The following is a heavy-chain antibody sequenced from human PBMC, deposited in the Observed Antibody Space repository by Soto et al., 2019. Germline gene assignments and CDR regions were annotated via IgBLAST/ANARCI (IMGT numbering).Heavy chain of an antibody. CDR3: ARLVQLERRNYYYGMDV. V-gene: IGHV4-34*09. D-gene: IGHD1-1*01. J-gene: IGHJ6*02. Sequence: SETLSLTCAVYGGSFSGYYWNWIRQPPGKGLEWIGEIYYSGSINYTPSLRGRVMILVDTSKNQFTLRLSSVTAADTAVYYCARLVQLERRNYYYGMDVWGQGTTVTVSS. CDR1: GGSFSGYY. CDR2: IYYSGSI.